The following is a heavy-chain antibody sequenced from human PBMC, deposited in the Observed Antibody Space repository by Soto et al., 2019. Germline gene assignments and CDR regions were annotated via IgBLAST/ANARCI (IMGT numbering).Heavy chain of an antibody. D-gene: IGHD3-10*01. V-gene: IGHV4-30-2*01. CDR3: PGAWTSYYLDY. Sequence: SETLSLTCAVSGGSISSGGYPWSWIRQPPGKGLEWTAYLYHSGSTYYTLSIKSRVTISVHSSKTQFSLKLRPVLAADTAVYYCPGAWTSYYLDYWGQGTPVTVSS. CDR2: LYHSGST. J-gene: IGHJ4*02. CDR1: GGSISSGGYP.